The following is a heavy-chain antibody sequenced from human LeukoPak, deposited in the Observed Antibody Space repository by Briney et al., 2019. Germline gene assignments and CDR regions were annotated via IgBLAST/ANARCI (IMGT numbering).Heavy chain of an antibody. CDR2: ISSTGSLM. CDR1: GFTFTDYY. V-gene: IGHV3-11*04. J-gene: IGHJ4*02. CDR3: GGEPYGTSSDRLDY. D-gene: IGHD6-6*01. Sequence: GGSLRLSCAASGFTFTDYYLSWIRQAPGKGLEWVAYISSTGSLMYYAHSVKGRFTISRDNARNLVYLQMNSLRAEDTAVYYCGGEPYGTSSDRLDYWGQGTLVTVSS.